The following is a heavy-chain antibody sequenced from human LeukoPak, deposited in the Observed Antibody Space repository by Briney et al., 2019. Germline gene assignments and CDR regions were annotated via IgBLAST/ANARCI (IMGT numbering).Heavy chain of an antibody. CDR3: AKGYYFDSSGYLNIEY. Sequence: GGSLRLSCAASGFPFSSYVMTWVRQAPGKGLEWVSAISGSGGSTYYADSVKGRFTISRDNSKNTLYLQMNSLRAEDTAVYYCAKGYYFDSSGYLNIEYWGQGTLVTVSS. V-gene: IGHV3-23*01. D-gene: IGHD3-22*01. CDR2: ISGSGGST. J-gene: IGHJ4*02. CDR1: GFPFSSYV.